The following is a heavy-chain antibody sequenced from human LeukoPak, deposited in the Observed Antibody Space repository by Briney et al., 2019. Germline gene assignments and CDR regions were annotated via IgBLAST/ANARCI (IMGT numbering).Heavy chain of an antibody. D-gene: IGHD6-13*01. V-gene: IGHV4-61*09. Sequence: SETLSLTCTVSVGSISSGNYYYSWIRQSAGKGIEWIGNIYMSGSTRYNPSLMSRVAMSVDTSKNQFSLKISSATAADTAVYYCARDWGIAAATPYYFDHWGQGILVTVSS. CDR3: ARDWGIAAATPYYFDH. J-gene: IGHJ4*02. CDR2: IYMSGST. CDR1: VGSISSGNYY.